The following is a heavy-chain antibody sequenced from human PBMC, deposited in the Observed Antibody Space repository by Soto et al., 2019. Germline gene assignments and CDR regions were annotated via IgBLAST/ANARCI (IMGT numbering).Heavy chain of an antibody. CDR1: GYSFTSYW. J-gene: IGHJ6*02. CDR2: IDPSDSYT. D-gene: IGHD6-19*01. Sequence: GEPLKISCKGSGYSFTSYWISWVRQMPGKGLEWMGRIDPSDSYTNYSPSFQGHVTISADKSISTAYLQWSSLKASDTAMYYCARHSSEWLVQYYYYYYGMDVCGQGPTVTVYS. V-gene: IGHV5-10-1*01. CDR3: ARHSSEWLVQYYYYYYGMDV.